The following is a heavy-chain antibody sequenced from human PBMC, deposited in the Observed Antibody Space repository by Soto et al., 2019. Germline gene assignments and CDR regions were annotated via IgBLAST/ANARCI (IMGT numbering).Heavy chain of an antibody. J-gene: IGHJ6*02. Sequence: SETLSLICTVSGGSVSSSGNYWGWIRQPPGKGLEWIGSIYYSGSTYYNPSLKSRVTTSVDTSKNQFSLKLSSVTAADTAVYYCAEGRIYYDILTGYYIGYYGMDVWGQGTTVTVSS. CDR1: GGSVSSSGNY. D-gene: IGHD3-9*01. CDR3: AEGRIYYDILTGYYIGYYGMDV. V-gene: IGHV4-39*01. CDR2: IYYSGST.